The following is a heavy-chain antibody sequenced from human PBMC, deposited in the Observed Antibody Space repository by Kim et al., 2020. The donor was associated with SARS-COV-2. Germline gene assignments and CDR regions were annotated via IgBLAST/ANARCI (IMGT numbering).Heavy chain of an antibody. CDR3: ARGNPLFGGELLSGHYYYYYGMDV. D-gene: IGHD3-10*01. Sequence: GGSLRLSCAASGFTFSSYAMHWVRQAPGKGLEWVAVISYDGSNKYYADSVKGRFTISRDNSKNTLYLQMNSLRAEDTAVYYCARGNPLFGGELLSGHYYYYYGMDVRGQGTTVTVSS. CDR1: GFTFSSYA. CDR2: ISYDGSNK. V-gene: IGHV3-30*04. J-gene: IGHJ6*02.